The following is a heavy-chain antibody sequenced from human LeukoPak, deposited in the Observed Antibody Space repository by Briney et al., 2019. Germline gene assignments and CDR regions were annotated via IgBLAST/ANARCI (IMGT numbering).Heavy chain of an antibody. CDR1: GFTFSSYA. CDR3: ARDSTSGWYSFWFDP. CDR2: ISYDGSNK. V-gene: IGHV3-30*04. Sequence: PGRSLRLSCAASGFTFSSYAMHWVRQAPGKGLEWVAVISYDGSNKYYADSVKGRFTISRDNSKDTLYLQMNSLRTEDTAVYYCARDSTSGWYSFWFDPWGQGTLATVSS. J-gene: IGHJ5*02. D-gene: IGHD6-19*01.